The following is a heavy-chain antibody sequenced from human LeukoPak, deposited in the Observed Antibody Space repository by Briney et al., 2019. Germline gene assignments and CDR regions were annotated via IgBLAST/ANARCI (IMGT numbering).Heavy chain of an antibody. CDR2: ISYDGSNK. Sequence: GGSLRLSCAASGFTFSSYGMHWVCQAPGKGLEWVAVISYDGSNKYYADSVKGRFTISRDNSKNTLYLQMNSLRAEDTAVYYCAKTYYYDSSGYLGYWGQGTLVTVSS. J-gene: IGHJ4*02. CDR1: GFTFSSYG. CDR3: AKTYYYDSSGYLGY. V-gene: IGHV3-30*18. D-gene: IGHD3-22*01.